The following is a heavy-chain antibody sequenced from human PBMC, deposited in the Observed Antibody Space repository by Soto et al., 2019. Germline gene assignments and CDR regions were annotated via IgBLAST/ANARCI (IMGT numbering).Heavy chain of an antibody. D-gene: IGHD6-13*01. CDR2: INWNSGSI. J-gene: IGHJ1*01. V-gene: IGHV3-9*01. Sequence: PGWSLRLSCAASGFTFDDYAMHWVRQVPGKGLEWVSGINWNSGSIGYADSVKGRFAISRDNAKNSLHLQMNSLRAEDTAFYYCVKDESINWYSGHFRHWGQGTLVTGSS. CDR1: GFTFDDYA. CDR3: VKDESINWYSGHFRH.